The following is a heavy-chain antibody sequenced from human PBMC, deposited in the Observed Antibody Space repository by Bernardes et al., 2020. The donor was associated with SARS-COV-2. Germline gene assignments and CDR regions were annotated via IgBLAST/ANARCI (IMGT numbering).Heavy chain of an antibody. J-gene: IGHJ1*01. Sequence: GGSLRLSCAASGFTFSDHYMDWVRQAPGKGLEWIGRTRNKANSYSTEYAASVKGSFTVARDDSKNSFYLQMNSLKTEDTAVYYCIESGYCSTTSCPRAYFQHWGQGTLVTVSS. D-gene: IGHD2-2*01. V-gene: IGHV3-72*01. CDR2: TRNKANSYST. CDR3: IESGYCSTTSCPRAYFQH. CDR1: GFTFSDHY.